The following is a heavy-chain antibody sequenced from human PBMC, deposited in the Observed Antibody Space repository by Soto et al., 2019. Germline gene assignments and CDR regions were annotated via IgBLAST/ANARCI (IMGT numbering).Heavy chain of an antibody. CDR1: GFTVSSNY. V-gene: IGHV3-53*04. CDR2: IYSGGST. Sequence: GGSLRLSCAASGFTVSSNYMSWVRQAPGKGLEWVSVIYSGGSTYYADSGKGRFTISRHNSKNTLYLQMNSLRAEDTAVYYGVLASRELSAPRFDAFDIWGQGTMVTVSS. J-gene: IGHJ3*02. D-gene: IGHD3-16*02. CDR3: VLASRELSAPRFDAFDI.